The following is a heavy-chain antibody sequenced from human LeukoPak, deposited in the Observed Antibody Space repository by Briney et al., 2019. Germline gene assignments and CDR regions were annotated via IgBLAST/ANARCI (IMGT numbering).Heavy chain of an antibody. CDR2: IYSGGST. V-gene: IGHV3-53*01. CDR1: GFTVSSNY. CDR3: ARGGHGDYHYYYYMDV. J-gene: IGHJ6*03. D-gene: IGHD4-17*01. Sequence: GGSLRLSCAASGFTVSSNYMSWVRQAPGKGLEWVSVIYSGGSTYYADSVKGRFTISRDNSKNTLYLQMNSLRAEDTAVYYCARGGHGDYHYYYYMDVWGKGTTVTISS.